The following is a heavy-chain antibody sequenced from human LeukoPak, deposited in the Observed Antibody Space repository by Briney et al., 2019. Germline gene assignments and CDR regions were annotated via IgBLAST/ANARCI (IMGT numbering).Heavy chain of an antibody. D-gene: IGHD2-15*01. CDR3: ATDRATQYFDY. V-gene: IGHV3-74*01. J-gene: IGHJ4*02. CDR2: INSDGSWT. Sequence: PGGSLRLSCAASGNYWMHWVRQAPGKGLVWVSHINSDGSWTSYADSVKGRFTVSRDNSRNTLFLQMNSLRVEDTAVYYCATDRATQYFDYWGQGTLVSVPS. CDR1: GNYW.